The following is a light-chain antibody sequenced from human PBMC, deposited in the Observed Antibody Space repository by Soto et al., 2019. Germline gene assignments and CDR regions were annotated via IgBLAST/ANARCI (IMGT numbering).Light chain of an antibody. CDR1: QSVSSSY. CDR2: GAS. CDR3: QQYNNWPANT. V-gene: IGKV3-20*01. J-gene: IGKJ1*01. Sequence: EIVLTQSPGTLSLSPGERATLSCRASQSVSSSYLAWYQQKPGQAPRLLIYGASSRATGIPDRFSGSGSGTDITLTISRLEPEDFAVYYCQQYNNWPANTFGQGTKVDIK.